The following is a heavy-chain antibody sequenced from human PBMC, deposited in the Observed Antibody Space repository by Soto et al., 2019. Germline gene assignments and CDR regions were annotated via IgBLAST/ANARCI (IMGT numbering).Heavy chain of an antibody. CDR3: ARAKTAYSNYIEF. CDR2: IYYSGST. V-gene: IGHV4-61*01. J-gene: IGHJ4*02. D-gene: IGHD4-4*01. CDR1: VGSVSSGSYY. Sequence: ETLSLTCTVSVGSVSSGSYYWSWIRQPPGKGLEWIGYIYYSGSTNYNPSLKSRVTISVDTSKNQFSLKLSSVTAADTAVYYCARAKTAYSNYIEFWGQGTLVTVSS.